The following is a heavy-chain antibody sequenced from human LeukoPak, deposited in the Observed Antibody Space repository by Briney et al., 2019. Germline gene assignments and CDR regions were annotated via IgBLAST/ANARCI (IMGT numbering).Heavy chain of an antibody. D-gene: IGHD2-2*01. CDR2: ISYDGSNK. V-gene: IGHV3-30*04. CDR1: GFTFSSYA. Sequence: PGGSLRLSCAASGFTFSSYAMHWVRQAPGKGLEWVAVISYDGSNKYYADSVKGRFTISRDNSKNTLYLQMNSLRAEDTAVYYCARDAGIVVVPAAMSAYFDYWGQGTLVTVSS. CDR3: ARDAGIVVVPAAMSAYFDY. J-gene: IGHJ4*02.